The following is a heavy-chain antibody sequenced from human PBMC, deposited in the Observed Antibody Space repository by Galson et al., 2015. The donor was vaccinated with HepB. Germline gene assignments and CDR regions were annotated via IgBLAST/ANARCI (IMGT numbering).Heavy chain of an antibody. Sequence: ETLSLTCTVSGDSISGTPHYWAWIRQPPGRGLEWMGTISFTGITYYSPSLKSRVSMSVDTSNNRFSLRLISVTAADTAVYYCARSRTSLYGDFHSWGQGILVTVSS. CDR3: ARSRTSLYGDFHS. V-gene: IGHV4-39*01. CDR1: GDSISGTPHY. CDR2: ISFTGIT. J-gene: IGHJ4*02. D-gene: IGHD4-17*01.